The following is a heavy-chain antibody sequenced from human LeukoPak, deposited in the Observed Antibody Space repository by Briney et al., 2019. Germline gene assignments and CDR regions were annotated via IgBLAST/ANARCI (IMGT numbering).Heavy chain of an antibody. V-gene: IGHV3-23*01. CDR2: ISGSGGST. J-gene: IGHJ4*02. CDR3: AKSPRGYSGYGTIDY. CDR1: GFTFSSYA. Sequence: GGSLRLSCAASGFTFSSYAVSWVRQAPGKGLEWVSAISGSGGSTYYADSVKGRFTISRDNSKNTLYLQMNSLRAEDTAVYYCAKSPRGYSGYGTIDYWGQGTLVTVSS. D-gene: IGHD5-12*01.